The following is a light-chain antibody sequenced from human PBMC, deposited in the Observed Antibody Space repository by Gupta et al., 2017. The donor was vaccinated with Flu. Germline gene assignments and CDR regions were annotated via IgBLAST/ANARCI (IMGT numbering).Light chain of an antibody. Sequence: SITFSCTGTGSDVWSYNLVSWYHPHPGQAPKLMIYEVTKRPSGVSTRFSGSKSGNTASLTISGLQAEDEAFYYCCSYAGSSTVVFGGGTKLTVL. CDR2: EVT. V-gene: IGLV2-23*02. J-gene: IGLJ2*01. CDR1: GSDVWSYNL. CDR3: CSYAGSSTVV.